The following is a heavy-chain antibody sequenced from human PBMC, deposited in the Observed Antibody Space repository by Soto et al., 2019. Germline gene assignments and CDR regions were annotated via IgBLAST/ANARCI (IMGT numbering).Heavy chain of an antibody. D-gene: IGHD1-26*01. CDR1: GSTFSSYG. J-gene: IGHJ4*02. Sequence: SLRLSCAASGSTFSSYGVHWVRQAPGKGLEWVAVISSDGSAKYYADSVKGRFTISRDNSGNILHLQMNILRAGDTAVYYCAKEWYSGSRGFDFWGLGTLVTVSS. CDR2: ISSDGSAK. CDR3: AKEWYSGSRGFDF. V-gene: IGHV3-30*18.